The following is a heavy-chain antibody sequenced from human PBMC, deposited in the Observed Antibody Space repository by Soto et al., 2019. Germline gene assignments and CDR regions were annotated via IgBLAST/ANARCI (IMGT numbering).Heavy chain of an antibody. V-gene: IGHV3-11*01. Sequence: GGSLRLSCAASGFTFSDYYMSWIRQAPGKGLEWVSYISSSGSTIYYADSVKGRFTISRDNAKNSLYLQMNSLRAEDTAVYYRARDGGYCSGGSCYSSGYYMDVWGKGTTVTVSS. D-gene: IGHD2-15*01. CDR1: GFTFSDYY. CDR3: ARDGGYCSGGSCYSSGYYMDV. J-gene: IGHJ6*03. CDR2: ISSSGSTI.